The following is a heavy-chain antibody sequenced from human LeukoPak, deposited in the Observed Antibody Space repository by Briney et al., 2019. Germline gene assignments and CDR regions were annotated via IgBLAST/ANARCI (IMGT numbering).Heavy chain of an antibody. CDR1: GFTFTNYP. J-gene: IGHJ4*02. Sequence: GGSLRLSCAASGFTFTNYPMNWVRQAPGKGLEWVSAISGSGGDTHYADSVKGRFTISRDNSKNTLYLQMNSLRAEDTAVYYCAILIGVYYYGSGSHRTFDYWGQGTLVTVSS. V-gene: IGHV3-23*01. CDR2: ISGSGGDT. CDR3: AILIGVYYYGSGSHRTFDY. D-gene: IGHD3-10*01.